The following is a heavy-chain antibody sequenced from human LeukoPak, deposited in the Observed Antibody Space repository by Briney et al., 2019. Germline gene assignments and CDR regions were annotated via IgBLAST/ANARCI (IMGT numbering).Heavy chain of an antibody. CDR3: AKDFSSSSGYFDY. V-gene: IGHV3-30*18. J-gene: IGHJ4*02. CDR1: GFTFSSYG. Sequence: GGSLRLSCAASGFTFSSYGMHWVRQAPGKGLEWVAVISYDGSNKYYADSVKGRFTISRDNSENTLYLQMNSLRAEDTAVYYCAKDFSSSSGYFDYWGQGTLVTVSS. CDR2: ISYDGSNK. D-gene: IGHD6-13*01.